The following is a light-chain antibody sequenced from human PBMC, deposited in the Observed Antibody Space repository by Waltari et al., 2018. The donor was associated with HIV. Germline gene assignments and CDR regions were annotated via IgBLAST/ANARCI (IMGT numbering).Light chain of an antibody. CDR3: NSRDNNDNHVV. J-gene: IGLJ2*01. CDR2: GKN. V-gene: IGLV3-19*01. CDR1: SLRSYY. Sequence: SSELTQDPAVSVALGQTVRLTCQGDSLRSYYASWYQQKPGQAPVLVINGKNNRPSGIPDRFSGSSSGNTASLTITGAQAEDEADYYCNSRDNNDNHVVFGGGTKVTVL.